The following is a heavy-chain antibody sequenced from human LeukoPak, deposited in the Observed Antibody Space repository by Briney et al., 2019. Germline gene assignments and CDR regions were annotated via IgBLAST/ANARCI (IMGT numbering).Heavy chain of an antibody. CDR3: AREQLADAFDI. J-gene: IGHJ3*02. Sequence: ASVKVSCKASGYTFTSYDINWVRQATGQGLEWMGWMNPNSGNTGYAQKFQGRVTITRNASISTAYMELSSLRSEDTAVYYCAREQLADAFDIWGQGTMVTVSS. D-gene: IGHD6-6*01. CDR1: GYTFTSYD. V-gene: IGHV1-8*03. CDR2: MNPNSGNT.